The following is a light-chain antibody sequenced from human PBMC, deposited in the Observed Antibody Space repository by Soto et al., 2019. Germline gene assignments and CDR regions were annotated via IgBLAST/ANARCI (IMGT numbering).Light chain of an antibody. Sequence: DIQMTQSPSSLSAAVGEGVXITCQASQNINNYLNWYQQKPGRAPKLLIYDASNLEAGVPSRFRGSGSGTDFTFTISRLQPEDIATYYCQQYENLPTFGQGTRLEIK. CDR3: QQYENLPT. V-gene: IGKV1-33*01. CDR1: QNINNY. CDR2: DAS. J-gene: IGKJ5*01.